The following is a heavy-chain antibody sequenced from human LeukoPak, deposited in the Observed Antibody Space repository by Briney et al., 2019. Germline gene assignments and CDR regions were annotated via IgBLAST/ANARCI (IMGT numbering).Heavy chain of an antibody. CDR1: GFTVSTNS. CDR2: IYSDNT. J-gene: IGHJ6*03. D-gene: IGHD3-10*01. V-gene: IGHV3-53*01. Sequence: GSLRLSCTVSGFTVSTNSMSWVRQAPGKGLEWVSFIYSDNTHYSDSVKGRFTISRDNSKNTLYLQMNSLRAEDTAVYYCARDKYFGVMDVWGKGTTDTISS. CDR3: ARDKYFGVMDV.